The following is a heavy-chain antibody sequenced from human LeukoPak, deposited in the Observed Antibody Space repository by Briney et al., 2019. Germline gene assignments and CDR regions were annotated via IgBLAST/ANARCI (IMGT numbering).Heavy chain of an antibody. V-gene: IGHV3-7*01. CDR2: INQDGSEK. CDR1: EFTFSRYW. Sequence: GGSLRLSCAASEFTFSRYWMSWVRQAPGKGLEWVANINQDGSEKYHVDSVKGRFTISRDNAKNSLYLQMNSLRAEDTALYYCARQNNNCSGGSCWVYWGQGTLVTVSS. J-gene: IGHJ4*02. CDR3: ARQNNNCSGGSCWVY. D-gene: IGHD2-15*01.